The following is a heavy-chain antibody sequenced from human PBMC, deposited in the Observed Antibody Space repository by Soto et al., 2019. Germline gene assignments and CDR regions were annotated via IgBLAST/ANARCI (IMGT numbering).Heavy chain of an antibody. CDR1: GGSISGSY. Sequence: SETLSLTCSVSGGSISGSYWSWIRQSPGKGLERLGYVYYTGSTNYSPSLRSRVSISVDTSKNEFSLRLSSVTAADTAVYFCARSVAVPGAHIDYWGQGTQVTVSS. CDR3: ARSVAVPGAHIDY. CDR2: VYYTGST. J-gene: IGHJ4*02. V-gene: IGHV4-59*01. D-gene: IGHD6-19*01.